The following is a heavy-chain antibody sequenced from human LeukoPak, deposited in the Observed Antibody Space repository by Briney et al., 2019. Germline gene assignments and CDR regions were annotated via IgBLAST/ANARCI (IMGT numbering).Heavy chain of an antibody. CDR2: IKSKTDGGTT. V-gene: IGHV3-15*01. J-gene: IGHJ5*02. CDR1: GFTFSNAW. D-gene: IGHD1-14*01. CDR3: TRVAGSPKNWFDP. Sequence: KAGGSLRLSCAASGFTFSNAWMSWVRQAPGKGLEWVGRIKSKTDGGTTDYAAPVKGRFTISRDDSKNTLYLQMNSLKTEDTAVYYCTRVAGSPKNWFDPWGQGTLVTVSS.